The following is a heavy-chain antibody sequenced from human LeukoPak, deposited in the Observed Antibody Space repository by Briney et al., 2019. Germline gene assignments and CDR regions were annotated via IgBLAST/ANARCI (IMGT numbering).Heavy chain of an antibody. CDR3: ARDSGGSCCDAFDI. J-gene: IGHJ3*02. CDR1: GFTFSSYS. CDR2: ISSSSSYI. Sequence: GGSLRLSCAASGFTFSSYSMNWVRQAPGKGLEWVSSISSSSSYIYYADSVKGRFTISRDNAKNSLYLQMNSLRAEDTAVYDCARDSGGSCCDAFDIWGQGTMVTVSS. V-gene: IGHV3-21*01. D-gene: IGHD2-15*01.